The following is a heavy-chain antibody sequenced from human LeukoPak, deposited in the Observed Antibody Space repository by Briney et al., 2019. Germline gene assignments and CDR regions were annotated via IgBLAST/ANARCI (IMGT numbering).Heavy chain of an antibody. CDR1: GGTFSSYA. D-gene: IGHD1-26*01. J-gene: IGHJ3*02. CDR3: ARDRVGATSTRLDAFDI. Sequence: SVKVSCKASGGTFSSYAISWVRQAPGQGLEWMGGIIPIFGTANYAQEFRGRVTITADESTSTAYMELSSLRSEDTAVYYCARDRVGATSTRLDAFDIWGQGTMVTVSS. CDR2: IIPIFGTA. V-gene: IGHV1-69*13.